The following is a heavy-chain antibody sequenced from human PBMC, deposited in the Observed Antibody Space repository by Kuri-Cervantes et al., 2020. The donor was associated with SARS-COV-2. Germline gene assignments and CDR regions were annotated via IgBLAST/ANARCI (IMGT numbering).Heavy chain of an antibody. D-gene: IGHD2-21*01. CDR3: ARDDEAPGVWFDY. CDR2: IYYSGST. Sequence: SETLSLTCTVSGGSISSSSYYWGWIRQPPGKGLEWIGSIYYSGSTYYNPSLKSRVTISVDTSKNQFSLKLSSVTAADTALYYCARDDEAPGVWFDYWGQGILVTVSS. J-gene: IGHJ4*02. CDR1: GGSISSSSYY. V-gene: IGHV4-39*02.